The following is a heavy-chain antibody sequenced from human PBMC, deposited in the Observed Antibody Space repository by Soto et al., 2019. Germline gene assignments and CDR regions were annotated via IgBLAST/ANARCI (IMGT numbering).Heavy chain of an antibody. J-gene: IGHJ4*02. CDR3: ARGEDNYFDY. CDR2: IYYSGST. CDR1: GGSISSGGYY. Sequence: SETLSLTCTVSGGSISSGGYYWSWIRQHPGKGLEWIGYIYYSGSTYYNPSLKSRVTISVDTSKNQFSLKLSSVTAADTAVYYCARGEDNYFDYWGQGTLVTVSS. V-gene: IGHV4-31*03. D-gene: IGHD1-26*01.